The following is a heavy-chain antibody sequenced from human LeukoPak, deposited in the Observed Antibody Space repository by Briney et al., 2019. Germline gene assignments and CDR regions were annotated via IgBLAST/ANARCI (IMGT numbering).Heavy chain of an antibody. V-gene: IGHV1-18*01. Sequence: ASVKVSCKASGYTFTSYGISWVRQAPGQGLEWMGWISAYNGNTNYAQKLQGRVTMTTGTSTSTAYMELRSLRSDDTAVYYCARVITMVRGRGGWFDPWGQGTLVTVSS. CDR1: GYTFTSYG. CDR2: ISAYNGNT. D-gene: IGHD3-10*01. J-gene: IGHJ5*02. CDR3: ARVITMVRGRGGWFDP.